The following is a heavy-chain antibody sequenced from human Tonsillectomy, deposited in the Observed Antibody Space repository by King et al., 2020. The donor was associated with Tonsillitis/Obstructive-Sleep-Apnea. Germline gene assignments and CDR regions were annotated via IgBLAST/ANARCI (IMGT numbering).Heavy chain of an antibody. Sequence: QLVQSGAEVKKPGASVKVSCKASGYTFIGYYMHWVRQAPGQGLEWRGWINPNSGGTNSAKKFQGRVTMTRDTSITTAYMELSRLRSDDTAVYYCVPGRDGYNTLFEHWGQGALVTVSS. V-gene: IGHV1-2*02. CDR2: INPNSGGT. D-gene: IGHD5-24*01. CDR1: GYTFIGYY. J-gene: IGHJ4*02. CDR3: VPGRDGYNTLFEH.